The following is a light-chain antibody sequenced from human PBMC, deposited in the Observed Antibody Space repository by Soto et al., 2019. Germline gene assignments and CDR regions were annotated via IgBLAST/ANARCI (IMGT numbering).Light chain of an antibody. CDR1: QSVSSN. V-gene: IGKV3-15*01. Sequence: EIVLTQSPGNLSLSPGERATLSCRVSQSVSSNLAWYQQQKPGQAPRLLIYGASNRATTIPSRFSGSGSGTEFTLTSSSLQSEDFAVYYYQQYNNWPFTFGQGTRLEI. CDR3: QQYNNWPFT. CDR2: GAS. J-gene: IGKJ5*01.